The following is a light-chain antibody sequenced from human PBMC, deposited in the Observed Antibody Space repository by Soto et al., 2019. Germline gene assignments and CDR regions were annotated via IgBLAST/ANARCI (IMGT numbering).Light chain of an antibody. Sequence: QSALTQPPSVSGTPGQRVTIPCTGSSSNIGSYYDVHWYQQLPGTVPKLLIYGDNNRPSGVPDRFSGSKSGTSASLAITGLQAEDEADYYCQSYDSSLSHVVFGGGTKVTVL. V-gene: IGLV1-40*01. CDR2: GDN. CDR1: SSNIGSYYD. J-gene: IGLJ2*01. CDR3: QSYDSSLSHVV.